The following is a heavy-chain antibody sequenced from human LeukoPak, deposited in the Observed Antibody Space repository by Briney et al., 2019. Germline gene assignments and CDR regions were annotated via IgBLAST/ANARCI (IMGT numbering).Heavy chain of an antibody. CDR1: RFIFTNYG. J-gene: IGHJ4*02. CDR3: AKGHGDSSRYYYFDS. D-gene: IGHD3-22*01. CDR2: MRGNAGTT. V-gene: IGHV3-23*01. Sequence: GGSLRLSCAASRFIFTNYGMSWVRQAPGKGLEWVSAMRGNAGTTYDADSVKGRFTSFRDNSKNMLYLQINSLRVEDTAVYYCAKGHGDSSRYYYFDSWGRGTLVTVSS.